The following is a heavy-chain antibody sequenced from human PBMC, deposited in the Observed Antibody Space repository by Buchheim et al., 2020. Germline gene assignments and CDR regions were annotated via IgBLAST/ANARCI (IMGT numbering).Heavy chain of an antibody. V-gene: IGHV1-8*01. CDR3: ARPYSGSYYFAYYYYGMDV. J-gene: IGHJ6*02. CDR2: MNPNSGNT. CDR1: GYTFTCYD. D-gene: IGHD1-26*01. Sequence: QVQLVQSGAEVKKPGASVKVSCKASGYTFTCYDINWVRQATGQGLEWMGWMNPNSGNTGYAQKFQGRVTMTRNPSLSTAYMELSSLRYEDTAVYYCARPYSGSYYFAYYYYGMDVWGQGTT.